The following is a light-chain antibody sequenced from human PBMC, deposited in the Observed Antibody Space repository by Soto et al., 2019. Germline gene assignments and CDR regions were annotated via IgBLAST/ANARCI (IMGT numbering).Light chain of an antibody. J-gene: IGKJ1*01. CDR1: QSVSSN. Sequence: EIVMTQSPATLSVSPGERATLSCRASQSVSSNLAWYQQKPGQAPRLLIYGASTRATGIPARFSGSGSGTEFTLTLSSLQSEDFAVYYGQQYNNWPRTFGQGTKVEIK. CDR3: QQYNNWPRT. V-gene: IGKV3-15*01. CDR2: GAS.